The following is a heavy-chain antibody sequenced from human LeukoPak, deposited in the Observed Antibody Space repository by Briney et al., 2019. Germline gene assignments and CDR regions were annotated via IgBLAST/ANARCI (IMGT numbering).Heavy chain of an antibody. CDR2: ISYDGSNK. J-gene: IGHJ6*03. Sequence: PGGSLRLSCAASGFTFSSYGMHWVRQAPGKGLEWVAVISYDGSNKYYADSVKGRFTISRDNSKNTLCLQMNSLRAEDTAVYYCAKGGSLFIWSGYYYYYYYMDVWGKGTTVTVSS. CDR3: AKGGSLFIWSGYYYYYYYMDV. V-gene: IGHV3-30*18. D-gene: IGHD3-3*01. CDR1: GFTFSSYG.